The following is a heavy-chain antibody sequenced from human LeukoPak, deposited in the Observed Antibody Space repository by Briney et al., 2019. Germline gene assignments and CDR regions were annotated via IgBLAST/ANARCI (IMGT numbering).Heavy chain of an antibody. J-gene: IGHJ6*02. CDR2: MNPNSGNT. CDR3: ARDPRYCSSTSCYGEFYCYGMDV. CDR1: GYTFTSYD. D-gene: IGHD2-2*01. V-gene: IGHV1-8*01. Sequence: PVASVKVSCKASGYTFTSYDINWVRQATGQGLEWMGWMNPNSGNTGYAQKFQGRVTMTRNTSISTAYMELSSLRSEDTAVYYCARDPRYCSSTSCYGEFYCYGMDVWGQGTTVTVSS.